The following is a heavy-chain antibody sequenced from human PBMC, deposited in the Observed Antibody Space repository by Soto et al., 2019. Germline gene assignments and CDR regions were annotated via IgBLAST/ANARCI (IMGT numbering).Heavy chain of an antibody. CDR2: IYYSGST. CDR3: ARASPLAYCGGDCYSSFDY. J-gene: IGHJ4*02. CDR1: GGSISSSSYY. D-gene: IGHD2-21*02. V-gene: IGHV4-39*01. Sequence: PSETLSLTCTVSGGSISSSSYYWGWIRQPPGKGLEWIGSIYYSGSTYYNPSLKSRVTISVDTSKNQFSLKLSSVTAADTAVYYCARASPLAYCGGDCYSSFDYWGQGTLVTVSS.